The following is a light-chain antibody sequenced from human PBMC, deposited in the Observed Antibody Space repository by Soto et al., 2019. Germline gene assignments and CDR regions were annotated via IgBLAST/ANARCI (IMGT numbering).Light chain of an antibody. Sequence: IQMTQSPSTLSASVGDRVTITCRASQSISSWLAWYQQKPGKAPKLLIYKASSLESGVPSRFSGSGSGTEFTLTISSLQPDDFATYYCQQYNSYWTCGQGTKVEIK. CDR2: KAS. CDR3: QQYNSYWT. CDR1: QSISSW. V-gene: IGKV1-5*03. J-gene: IGKJ1*01.